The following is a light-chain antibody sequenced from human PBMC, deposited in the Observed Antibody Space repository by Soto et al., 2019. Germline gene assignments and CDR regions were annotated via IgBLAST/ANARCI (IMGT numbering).Light chain of an antibody. CDR2: GAS. V-gene: IGKV1-6*01. Sequence: IQINQSPSFLSASVLVTVTVSFLASQGIGNALGWYQQKPGKPPKVLIYGASSLQSGVPSRFSGSGSGTRFTLTISSLQPDDFATYYCQQYLSYPCTFGQGTKVDI. CDR1: QGIGNA. CDR3: QQYLSYPCT. J-gene: IGKJ1*01.